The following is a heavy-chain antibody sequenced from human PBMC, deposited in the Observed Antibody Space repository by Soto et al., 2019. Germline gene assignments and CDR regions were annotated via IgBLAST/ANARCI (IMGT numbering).Heavy chain of an antibody. J-gene: IGHJ4*01. D-gene: IGHD1-26*01. CDR1: GFTFSNYA. V-gene: IGHV3-23*01. Sequence: PGESLKISCAASGFTFSNYAMNWVRQAPGKGLEWVASIGLKNIYYADSVRGRFTISRDNSKKTLYLQMNGLTAGDAAVYYCSKDSNWDEGWELQPAFDYWGHGTLVTVSS. CDR3: SKDSNWDEGWELQPAFDY. CDR2: IGLKNI.